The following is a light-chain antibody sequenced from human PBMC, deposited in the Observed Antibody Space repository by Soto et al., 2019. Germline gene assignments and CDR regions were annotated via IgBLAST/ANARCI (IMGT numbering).Light chain of an antibody. CDR3: QKYNSYSFT. J-gene: IGKJ4*01. CDR1: QSISSW. Sequence: DIQMTQSPSTLSVSAGDRATITCRASQSISSWLAWYQQKPGTAPKLLIYKASSLESGVPSRFSGSGSGTEFTLTISSLQPDDFATYYCQKYNSYSFTFGGGTKVEIK. CDR2: KAS. V-gene: IGKV1-5*03.